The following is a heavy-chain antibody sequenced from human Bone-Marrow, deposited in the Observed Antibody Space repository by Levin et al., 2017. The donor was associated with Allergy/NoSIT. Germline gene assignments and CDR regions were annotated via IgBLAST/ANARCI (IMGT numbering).Heavy chain of an antibody. D-gene: IGHD2-15*01. CDR2: ISSSGAST. V-gene: IGHV3-23*01. Sequence: PGGSLRLSCATSGFTFSSSAMSWVRQAPGQGLEWVSTISSSGASTYYADSVKGRFTMYRDNSKNTLSLQMNSLRAEDTAIYYCAKKDCSGGTSYSTNWLGYWGQGTLVTVSS. J-gene: IGHJ4*02. CDR1: GFTFSSSA. CDR3: AKKDCSGGTSYSTNWLGY.